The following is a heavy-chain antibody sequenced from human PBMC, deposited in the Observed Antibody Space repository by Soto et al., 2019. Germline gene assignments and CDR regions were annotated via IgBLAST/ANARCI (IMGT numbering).Heavy chain of an antibody. V-gene: IGHV6-1*01. CDR1: VDSVSSNSVA. Sequence: PSQTLSLTCAISVDSVSSNSVAWNWIRQSPSRGLEWLGRTFYKSKWYNDFAVSVQSRITINPDTSKNQFSLQLNSVTPEDTAVYYCARGRVSYYGMDVWGQGTTVTVSS. CDR2: TFYKSKWYN. J-gene: IGHJ6*02. D-gene: IGHD3-22*01. CDR3: ARGRVSYYGMDV.